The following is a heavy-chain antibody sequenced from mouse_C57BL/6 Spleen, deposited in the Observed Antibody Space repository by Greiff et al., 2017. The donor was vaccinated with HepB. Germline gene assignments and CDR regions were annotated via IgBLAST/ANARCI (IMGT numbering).Heavy chain of an antibody. J-gene: IGHJ3*01. CDR1: GYTFTSYW. V-gene: IGHV1-52*01. CDR2: IDPSDSET. CDR3: ASGPGTFSLAY. Sequence: QVQLQQPGAELVRPGSSVKLSCKASGYTFTSYWMHWVKQRPIQGLEWIGNIDPSDSETHYNQKFKDKATLTVDKSSSTAYMQLSSLTSEDSAVYYCASGPGTFSLAYWGQGTLVTVSA. D-gene: IGHD4-1*01.